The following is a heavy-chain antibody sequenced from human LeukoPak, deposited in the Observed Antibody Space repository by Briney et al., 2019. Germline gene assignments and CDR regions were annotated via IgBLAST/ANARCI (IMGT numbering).Heavy chain of an antibody. J-gene: IGHJ4*02. CDR3: AKLFESGTYNNFFHY. Sequence: GGSLRLSCAASGFTFSSYGMHWVRQAPGKGLEWVSAITATSSSTHDADPVQGRFTISRDNSKNTLYLQMDSLRPEDTAIYYCAKLFESGTYNNFFHYWGQGTLVTVFS. CDR2: ITATSSST. CDR1: GFTFSSYG. D-gene: IGHD3-10*01. V-gene: IGHV3-23*01.